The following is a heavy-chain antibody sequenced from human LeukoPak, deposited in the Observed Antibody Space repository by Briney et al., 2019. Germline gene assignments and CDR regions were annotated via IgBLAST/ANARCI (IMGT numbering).Heavy chain of an antibody. CDR1: GFTFHDYG. J-gene: IGHJ6*03. CDR2: INWNGGST. CDR3: ARDPYSGTYGHLYYYYMDV. D-gene: IGHD1-26*01. Sequence: GGSLRLSCAASGFTFHDYGMSWVRQAPGKGLEWVSGINWNGGSTTYADSVKGRFTISRDNAKNSLYLQMNSLRAEDTAVYYCARDPYSGTYGHLYYYYMDVWGKGTTVTISS. V-gene: IGHV3-20*04.